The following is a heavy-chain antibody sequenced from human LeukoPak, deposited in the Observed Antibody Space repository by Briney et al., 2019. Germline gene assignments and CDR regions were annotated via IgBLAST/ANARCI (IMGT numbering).Heavy chain of an antibody. D-gene: IGHD1-26*01. CDR2: FDPEDGET. Sequence: ASVKVSCKVSGYTLTELSMHWVRQAPGKGLEWMGGFDPEDGETIYAQRFQGRVTMTEDTSTDTAYMELSSLRSEDTAVYYCATVYRGGSYYFDYWGQGTLVTVSS. CDR1: GYTLTELS. V-gene: IGHV1-24*01. CDR3: ATVYRGGSYYFDY. J-gene: IGHJ4*02.